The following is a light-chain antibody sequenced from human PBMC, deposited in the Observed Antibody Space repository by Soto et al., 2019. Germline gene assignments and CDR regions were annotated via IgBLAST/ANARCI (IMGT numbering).Light chain of an antibody. J-gene: IGLJ2*01. CDR3: SSYTSSRTLL. V-gene: IGLV2-14*01. CDR2: EVS. CDR1: SSDVGGYNY. Sequence: QPALTQPASVSGSPGQSITISCTGTSSDVGGYNYVSWYQQHPGKAPKLMIYEVSNRPSGVSNRFSGSKSGNTASLTISGLQAEDEADYYCSSYTSSRTLLSGGGTKLTVL.